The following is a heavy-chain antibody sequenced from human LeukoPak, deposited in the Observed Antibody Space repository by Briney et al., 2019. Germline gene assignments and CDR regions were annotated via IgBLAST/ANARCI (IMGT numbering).Heavy chain of an antibody. CDR1: GGSFSGYY. CDR3: ARRRNRPSIAARRGYFDY. Sequence: SETLSLTCAVYGGSFSGYYWSWIRQPPGKGLEWIGEINHSGSTNYNPSLKSRVTISVGTSKNQFSLKLSSVTAADTAVYYCARRRNRPSIAARRGYFDYWGQGTLVTVSS. V-gene: IGHV4-34*01. CDR2: INHSGST. J-gene: IGHJ4*02. D-gene: IGHD6-6*01.